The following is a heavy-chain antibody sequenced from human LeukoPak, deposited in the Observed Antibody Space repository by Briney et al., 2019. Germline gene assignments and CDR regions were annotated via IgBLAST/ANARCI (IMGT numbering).Heavy chain of an antibody. V-gene: IGHV3-53*01. CDR3: ARVRSSGWSYFDY. D-gene: IGHD6-19*01. Sequence: GGSLRLSCAASGFTVSSNHMTWVRQAPGKGLEWVSEIYTGGLTFYADSVTGRFTISRDNSKNTVYLQMNSLGVEDTARYYCARVRSSGWSYFDYWGQGTLVTVSS. CDR2: IYTGGLT. CDR1: GFTVSSNH. J-gene: IGHJ4*02.